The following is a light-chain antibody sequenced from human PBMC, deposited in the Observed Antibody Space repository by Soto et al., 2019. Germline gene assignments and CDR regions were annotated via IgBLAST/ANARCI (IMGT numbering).Light chain of an antibody. Sequence: QSALTQPASVSGSPGQSITISCTGTSSDVGGYNYVSWYQQHPGKATKLMIYEVSNRPSEVSNRFSGSKSGNTASLTISGLQAEDEGNYYCSSYTSGSTLVVFGGGTQLTVL. CDR1: SSDVGGYNY. CDR2: EVS. J-gene: IGLJ2*01. V-gene: IGLV2-14*01. CDR3: SSYTSGSTLVV.